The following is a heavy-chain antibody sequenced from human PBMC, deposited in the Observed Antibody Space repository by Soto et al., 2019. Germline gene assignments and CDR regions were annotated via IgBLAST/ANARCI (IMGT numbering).Heavy chain of an antibody. CDR1: GGSISSGGYS. CDR3: PSLPNY. J-gene: IGHJ4*02. Sequence: QLQLQESGSGLVKPSQTLSLTCAVSGGSISSGGYSWSWIRQPPGKGLEWIGYIYHSGSTYYNPSLRSRFPTSVERHKTPFPLKLGSGPPEAPAVYYWPSLPNYGGQGPL. V-gene: IGHV4-30-2*01. CDR2: IYHSGST.